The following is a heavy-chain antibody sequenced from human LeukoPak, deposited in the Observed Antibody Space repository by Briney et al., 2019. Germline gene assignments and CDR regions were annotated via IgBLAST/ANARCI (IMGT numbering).Heavy chain of an antibody. CDR1: GDSVSRSDSY. CDR2: IYYSGRT. Sequence: SETLSLTCSVSGDSVSRSDSYWDWIRQPPGKGLEWIVTIYYSGRTYYSPSLKSRVTMSVDPSNNQFSLNLRSVTAADTALYYCARRRYYDGSGYLEWGQGTLLSVSS. CDR3: ARRRYYDGSGYLE. J-gene: IGHJ1*01. V-gene: IGHV4-39*01. D-gene: IGHD3-22*01.